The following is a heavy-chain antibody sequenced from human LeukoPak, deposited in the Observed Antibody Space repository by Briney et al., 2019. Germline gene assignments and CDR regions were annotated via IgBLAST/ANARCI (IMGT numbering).Heavy chain of an antibody. CDR1: GYTFIKNW. Sequence: ASVKVSCKASGYTFIKNWMHWVRQAPGQGLVWVGWISAYNGNTNYAQKLQGRVTMTTDTSTSTAYMELRSLRSDDTAVYYCARGQVLRYFDWEASNWFDPWGQGTLVTVPS. CDR3: ARGQVLRYFDWEASNWFDP. V-gene: IGHV1-18*01. J-gene: IGHJ5*02. D-gene: IGHD3-9*01. CDR2: ISAYNGNT.